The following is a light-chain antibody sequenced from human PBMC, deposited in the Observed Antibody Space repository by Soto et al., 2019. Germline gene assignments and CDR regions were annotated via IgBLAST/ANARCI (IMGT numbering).Light chain of an antibody. CDR1: QSVSSSY. CDR2: GAS. Sequence: EIVLTQSAGTLSLSPGERATLSWRASQSVSSSYLSWYQQNNGQAPRLLIYGASTRATGIPARFSGSWSGTEFNLTISSLQPEDLAVYYCQQYNNWPRTFGQGTKVDI. V-gene: IGKV3D-7*01. J-gene: IGKJ1*01. CDR3: QQYNNWPRT.